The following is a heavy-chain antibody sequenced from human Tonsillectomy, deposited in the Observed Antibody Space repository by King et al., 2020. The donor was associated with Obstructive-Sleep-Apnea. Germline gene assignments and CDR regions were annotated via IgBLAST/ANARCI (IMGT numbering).Heavy chain of an antibody. J-gene: IGHJ4*02. CDR2: IYPGDSDT. Sequence: VQLVESGAEVKKPGESLKISCKGSGYSFNSYWIGWVRQMPGKGLEWMWIIYPGDSDTRYSPSFQGQVTISADKSISTAYLQWSSLKASDTAMYYCARTYCTNGVCYRVDYWGQGTLVTVSS. CDR1: GYSFNSYW. D-gene: IGHD2-8*01. CDR3: ARTYCTNGVCYRVDY. V-gene: IGHV5-51*01.